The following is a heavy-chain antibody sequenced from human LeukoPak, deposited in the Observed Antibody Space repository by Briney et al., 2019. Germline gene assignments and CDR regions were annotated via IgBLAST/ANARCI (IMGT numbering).Heavy chain of an antibody. CDR2: ISYDGSNK. D-gene: IGHD2-15*01. CDR1: GFTFSSYG. Sequence: GGSLRLSCAASGFTFSSYGMHWVRQAPAKGLEWVAVISYDGSNKYYADSVKGRFTISRDNSKNTLYLQMNSLRAEDTAVYYCAREEYCSGGSCYTGLDYWGQGTLVTVSS. J-gene: IGHJ4*02. V-gene: IGHV3-30*03. CDR3: AREEYCSGGSCYTGLDY.